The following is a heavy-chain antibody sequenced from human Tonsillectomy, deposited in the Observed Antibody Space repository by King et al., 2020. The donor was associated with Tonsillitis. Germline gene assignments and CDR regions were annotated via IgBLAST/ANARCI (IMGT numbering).Heavy chain of an antibody. CDR2: IWYDGSNE. CDR1: GFTFSMYG. CDR3: ARDSSASSHRGGRLAYFDY. V-gene: IGHV3-33*08. Sequence: VQLVESGGGVVQPGRSLRLSCAASGFTFSMYGMHWVRQAPGKGLEWVAVIWYDGSNEYYADSVKGRFTISRDNSKHTLFLQMDSLSDEDTAVYYCARDSSASSHRGGRLAYFDYWGQGTLVTVSS. D-gene: IGHD3-22*01. J-gene: IGHJ4*02.